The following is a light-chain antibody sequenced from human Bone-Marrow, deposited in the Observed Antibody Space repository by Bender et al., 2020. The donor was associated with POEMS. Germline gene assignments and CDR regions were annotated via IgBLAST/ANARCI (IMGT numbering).Light chain of an antibody. J-gene: IGLJ2*01. CDR3: CSLATSDTLL. Sequence: QSALTQPASVSGSPGQSITISCTGTSSDVGTYDLVSWYQQYPGKAPKLLIYDGTKPPSGIFSRFPGSQSGNTASLTVSGLQAEDEADYYCCSLATSDTLLFGGGTKLTVL. CDR1: SSDVGTYDL. V-gene: IGLV2-23*01. CDR2: DGT.